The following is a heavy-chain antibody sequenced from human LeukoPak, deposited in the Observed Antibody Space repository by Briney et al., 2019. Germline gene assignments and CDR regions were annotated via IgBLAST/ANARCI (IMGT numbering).Heavy chain of an antibody. CDR3: AKIGRSYDFWTGYYEEEVDYMDV. CDR2: ISGSGGST. V-gene: IGHV3-23*01. D-gene: IGHD3-3*01. CDR1: GFTFSNYA. J-gene: IGHJ6*03. Sequence: GGSLRLSCAASGFTFSNYAMSWVRQAPGKGLEWVSAISGSGGSTYYADSVKGRFNISRDNSKNTLYLQMNSLRAEDTAVYYCAKIGRSYDFWTGYYEEEVDYMDVWGKGTTVTVSS.